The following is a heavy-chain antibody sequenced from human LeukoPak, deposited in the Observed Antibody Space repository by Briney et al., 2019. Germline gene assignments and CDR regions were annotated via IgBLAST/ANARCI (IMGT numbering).Heavy chain of an antibody. V-gene: IGHV3-30*02. Sequence: GGSLRLSCAASGFTFSSYGMHWVRQAPGKGLEWVTFIRYDGSNKYFADSVKGQFTISRDNSKNTLYLQMNSLRAEDTAVYYCAKDMYYFDSSGSPDYWGQGTLVTVSS. CDR2: IRYDGSNK. CDR1: GFTFSSYG. J-gene: IGHJ4*02. D-gene: IGHD3-22*01. CDR3: AKDMYYFDSSGSPDY.